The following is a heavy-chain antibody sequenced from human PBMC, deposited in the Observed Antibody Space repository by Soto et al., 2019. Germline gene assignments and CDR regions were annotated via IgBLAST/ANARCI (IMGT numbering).Heavy chain of an antibody. V-gene: IGHV3-48*01. Sequence: PGGSLRLSCVASGFTFSSYSMNWVRQAPGKGLEWVSYISSSSSTIYYADSVKGRFTISRDNAKNSLYLQMNSLRAEDTAVYYCAREADYVNWFAPWGQGTLVTVSS. D-gene: IGHD4-17*01. CDR2: ISSSSSTI. J-gene: IGHJ5*02. CDR3: AREADYVNWFAP. CDR1: GFTFSSYS.